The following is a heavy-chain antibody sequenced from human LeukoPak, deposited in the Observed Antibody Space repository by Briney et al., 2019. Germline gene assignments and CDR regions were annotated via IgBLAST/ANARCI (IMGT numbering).Heavy chain of an antibody. CDR1: GGSISSSSYY. Sequence: PSETLSLTCTVSGGSISSSSYYWGWIRQPPGKGLEWIGYIYYSGSTNYNPSLKSRVTISVDTSKNQFSLKLSSVTAADTAVYYCARGVRGSLTVGFDYWGQGTLVTVSS. D-gene: IGHD1-26*01. CDR2: IYYSGST. J-gene: IGHJ4*02. V-gene: IGHV4-61*05. CDR3: ARGVRGSLTVGFDY.